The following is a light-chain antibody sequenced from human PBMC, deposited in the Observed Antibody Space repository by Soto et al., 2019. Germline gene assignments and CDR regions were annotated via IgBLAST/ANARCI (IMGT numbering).Light chain of an antibody. J-gene: IGLJ1*01. V-gene: IGLV2-8*01. CDR2: EVS. Sequence: QSALTQPPSASGSPGQSVTISCTGTSSDVGGYNYVSWYQQHPGKAPKLMIYEVSKRPSGVPDRFSGSKSGNTASLTVSGLQAEDEADYYCAAWDDSLSGVDVFGTGTQLTVL. CDR3: AAWDDSLSGVDV. CDR1: SSDVGGYNY.